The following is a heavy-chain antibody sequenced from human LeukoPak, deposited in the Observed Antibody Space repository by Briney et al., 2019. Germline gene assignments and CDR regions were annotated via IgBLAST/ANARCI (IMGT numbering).Heavy chain of an antibody. CDR2: INHSGST. V-gene: IGHV4-34*01. Sequence: PSETLSLTCAVYGGSFSGYYWIWIRQPPGKGLEWIGEINHSGSTNYNPSLKSRVTISVDTSKNQFSLKLTSVTAADTAVYYCARGARAYYDFWSGYYYYYYMDVWGKGTTVTVSS. D-gene: IGHD3-3*01. CDR1: GGSFSGYY. CDR3: ARGARAYYDFWSGYYYYYYMDV. J-gene: IGHJ6*03.